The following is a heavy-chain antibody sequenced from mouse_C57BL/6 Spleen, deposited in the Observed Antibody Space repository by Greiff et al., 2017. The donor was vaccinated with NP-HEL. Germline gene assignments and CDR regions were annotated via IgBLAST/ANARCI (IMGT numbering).Heavy chain of an antibody. CDR3: ARKDAMDY. V-gene: IGHV1-76*01. Sequence: VQLVESGAELVRPGASVKLSCKASGYTFTDYYINWVKQRPGQGLEWIARIYPGSGNTYYNEKFKGKATLTAEKSSSTAYMQLSSLTSEDSAVYFCARKDAMDYWGQGTSVTVSS. CDR2: IYPGSGNT. CDR1: GYTFTDYY. J-gene: IGHJ4*01.